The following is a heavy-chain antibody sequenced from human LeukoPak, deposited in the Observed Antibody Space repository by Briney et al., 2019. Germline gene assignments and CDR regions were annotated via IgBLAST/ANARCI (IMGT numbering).Heavy chain of an antibody. CDR2: INPNSGGT. D-gene: IGHD3-3*01. CDR1: GYTFTGYY. J-gene: IGHJ3*02. V-gene: IGHV1-2*02. Sequence: GASVKVSCKASGYTFTGYYMHWVRQAPGQGLEWMGWINPNSGGTNYAQKFQGRVTMTRDTSISTAYMELSRLRSDDTAVYYCARDFKRDFWSGSPAFDIWGQGTMVAVSS. CDR3: ARDFKRDFWSGSPAFDI.